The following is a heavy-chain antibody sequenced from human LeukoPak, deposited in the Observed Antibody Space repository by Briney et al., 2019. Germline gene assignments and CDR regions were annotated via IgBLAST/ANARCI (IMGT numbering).Heavy chain of an antibody. D-gene: IGHD6-6*01. Sequence: GGSLRLSCAASGFTFSSYGMHWVRQAPGKGLEWVAVIWYGGSNKYYADSVKGRFTISRDNSKNTLYLQMNSLRAEDTAVYYCARDFFREYSSSSGDYWGQGTLVTVSS. CDR2: IWYGGSNK. V-gene: IGHV3-33*01. CDR3: ARDFFREYSSSSGDY. CDR1: GFTFSSYG. J-gene: IGHJ4*02.